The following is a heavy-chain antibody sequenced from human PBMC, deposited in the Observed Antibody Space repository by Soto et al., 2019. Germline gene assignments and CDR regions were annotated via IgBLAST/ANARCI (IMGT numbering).Heavy chain of an antibody. J-gene: IGHJ4*02. CDR2: VRSKADGGTT. CDR1: GFTFANAW. D-gene: IGHD1-7*01. V-gene: IGHV3-15*01. Sequence: GSLRLSCAASGFTFANAWMSWVRQATGKGLEWVGRVRSKADGGTTDYAAPVKGRFTISRDDSENTLYLQMNSLKIDDTAVYYCRRDWDYPVLWGQGTLVTVSS. CDR3: RRDWDYPVL.